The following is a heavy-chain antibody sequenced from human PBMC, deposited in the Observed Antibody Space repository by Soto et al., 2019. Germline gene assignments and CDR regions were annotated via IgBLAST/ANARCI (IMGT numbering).Heavy chain of an antibody. J-gene: IGHJ6*02. CDR2: IRSKAYGGTT. D-gene: IGHD2-21*02. Sequence: PGGSLRLSCTASGFTFGDYAMSWFRQAPGKGLEWVGFIRSKAYGGTTEYAASVKGRFTISRDDSKSIAYLQMNSLKTEDTAVYYCARDQLILPAHDFFYGSDVWGQGAKVTVSS. CDR3: ARDQLILPAHDFFYGSDV. V-gene: IGHV3-49*03. CDR1: GFTFGDYA.